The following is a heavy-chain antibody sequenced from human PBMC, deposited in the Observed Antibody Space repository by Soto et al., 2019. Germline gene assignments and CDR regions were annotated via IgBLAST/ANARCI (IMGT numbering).Heavy chain of an antibody. Sequence: GGSLRLSCAASGFTFNNYAMNWVRQAPGKGLEWVATISGTGGSTYYADSVKGRFTISRDNSKYTLYLQMNSLRAEDTAVYYCASEGGGYAPSMDVWGQGTTVTVSS. CDR3: ASEGGGYAPSMDV. D-gene: IGHD5-18*01. CDR1: GFTFNNYA. V-gene: IGHV3-23*01. J-gene: IGHJ6*02. CDR2: ISGTGGST.